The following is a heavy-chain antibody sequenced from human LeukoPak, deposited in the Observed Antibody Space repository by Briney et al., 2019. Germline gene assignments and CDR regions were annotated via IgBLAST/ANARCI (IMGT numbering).Heavy chain of an antibody. J-gene: IGHJ6*02. Sequence: ASVKVSCKASGYTFGSYGISWVRQAPGQGLEWMGGIIPIFGTANYAQKFQGRVTITADESTSTAYMELSSLRSEDTAVYYCARVTVTIPYYYGMDVWGQGTTVTVSS. CDR2: IIPIFGTA. CDR1: GYTFGSYG. V-gene: IGHV1-69*13. CDR3: ARVTVTIPYYYGMDV. D-gene: IGHD4-11*01.